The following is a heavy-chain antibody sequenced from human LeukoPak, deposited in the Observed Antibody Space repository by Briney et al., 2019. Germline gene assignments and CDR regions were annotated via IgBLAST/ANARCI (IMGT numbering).Heavy chain of an antibody. D-gene: IGHD4-17*01. CDR3: AKVSTVTTRSPPDY. Sequence: GGSLRLSCAASGFTFSSYAMSWVRQAPGQGLEWVSVISGRGYTTYYADSVKGRFTISRDNSKNTLYLQMNSLRAEDTAVYYCAKVSTVTTRSPPDYWGQGTLVTVSS. J-gene: IGHJ4*02. CDR2: ISGRGYTT. V-gene: IGHV3-23*01. CDR1: GFTFSSYA.